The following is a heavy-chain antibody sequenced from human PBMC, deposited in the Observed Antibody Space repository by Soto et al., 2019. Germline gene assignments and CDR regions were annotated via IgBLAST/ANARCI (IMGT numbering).Heavy chain of an antibody. CDR3: ARHEVMVRGVLYYYYYYGMDV. CDR1: GGSISSSSYY. V-gene: IGHV4-39*01. Sequence: SETLSLTCTVSGGSISSSSYYWGWIRQPPGKGLELIGSTYYSGSTYYNPSLKSRVTISVDTSKNQFSLKLSSVTAADTAVYYCARHEVMVRGVLYYYYYYGMDVWGQGTTVTVSS. J-gene: IGHJ6*02. CDR2: TYYSGST. D-gene: IGHD3-10*01.